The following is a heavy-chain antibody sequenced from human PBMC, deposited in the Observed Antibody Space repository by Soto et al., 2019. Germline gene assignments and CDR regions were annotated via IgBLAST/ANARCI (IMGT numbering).Heavy chain of an antibody. CDR1: GFTFSNYG. CDR3: ASDLVGASDSYGLDV. V-gene: IGHV3-33*01. J-gene: IGHJ6*02. D-gene: IGHD1-26*01. Sequence: GGSLRLSCAASGFTFSNYGMHWVRQAPGKGLEWVAIIWHDGNNKYYADSVRGRFIISRDNSKNRLYLQMNSLRAEDTTVYYCASDLVGASDSYGLDVWGQGTPVTVSS. CDR2: IWHDGNNK.